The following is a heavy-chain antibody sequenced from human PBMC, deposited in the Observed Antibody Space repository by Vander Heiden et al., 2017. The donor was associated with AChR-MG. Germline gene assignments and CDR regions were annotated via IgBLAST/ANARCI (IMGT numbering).Heavy chain of an antibody. CDR1: AFTFGNGW. D-gene: IGHD6-19*01. CDR2: IKSKSDGGTT. J-gene: IGHJ4*02. CDR3: TSDGGVAVAGIFDN. Sequence: EVQLVESGGGLVKPGGSLRLSCAASAFTFGNGWMSWVRQAPGKGLEWLGRIKSKSDGGTTDYPAPVKGRFTISRDDSRSTVYLQMNGLKMEDTAVYYCTSDGGVAVAGIFDNWGQGTLVTVSS. V-gene: IGHV3-15*01.